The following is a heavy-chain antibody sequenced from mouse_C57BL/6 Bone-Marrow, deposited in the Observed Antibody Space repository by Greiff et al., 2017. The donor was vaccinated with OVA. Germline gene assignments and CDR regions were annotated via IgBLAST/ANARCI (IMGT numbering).Heavy chain of an antibody. J-gene: IGHJ1*03. CDR2: IRSKSSNYAT. CDR1: GFTFNTYA. CDR3: VRDYYGSSHWYIDV. Sequence: EVQLVESGGGLVQPKGSLKLSCAASGFTFNTYAMHWVRQAPGKGLEWVARIRSKSSNYATYYADSVKDRFTISRDDSQSMLYLQMNNLKTEDTAMENCVRDYYGSSHWYIDVWGKGTTVTVSS. D-gene: IGHD1-1*01. V-gene: IGHV10-3*01.